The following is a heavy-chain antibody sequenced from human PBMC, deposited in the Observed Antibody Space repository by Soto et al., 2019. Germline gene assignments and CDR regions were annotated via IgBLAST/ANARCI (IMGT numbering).Heavy chain of an antibody. CDR3: VRHRGGSSNFDF. D-gene: IGHD6-6*01. Sequence: QLQLQESGPGLLRPSETLSLTCTVSGGSISTNNFYWGWIRQPPGKGLEYIGSIYYTGSTYYTPSLKSRFTIPVDTSKNQFSLKVNSVTAADTAMYYCVRHRGGSSNFDFWGPGTLVTVSS. J-gene: IGHJ4*02. V-gene: IGHV4-39*01. CDR1: GGSISTNNFY. CDR2: IYYTGST.